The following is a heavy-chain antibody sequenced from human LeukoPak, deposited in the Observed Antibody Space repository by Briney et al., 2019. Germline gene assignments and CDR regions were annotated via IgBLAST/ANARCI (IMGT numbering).Heavy chain of an antibody. Sequence: GGSLRLPCAASGFTFSSYAMSWVRQAPGKGLEWVSAISGSGGSTYYADSVKGRFTISRDNSKNTLYLQMNSLRAEDTAVYYCAKTPRGYYDSSGYYYDYWGQGTLVTVSS. CDR3: AKTPRGYYDSSGYYYDY. CDR2: ISGSGGST. D-gene: IGHD3-22*01. V-gene: IGHV3-23*01. CDR1: GFTFSSYA. J-gene: IGHJ4*02.